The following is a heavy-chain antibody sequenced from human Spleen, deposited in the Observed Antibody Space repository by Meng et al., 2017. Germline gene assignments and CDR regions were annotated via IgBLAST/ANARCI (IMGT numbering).Heavy chain of an antibody. CDR2: INHSGST. CDR3: ARGERWLQSKFDY. V-gene: IGHV4-34*01. J-gene: IGHJ4*02. Sequence: VQLQQWGAGLLKPSETLSLPCAVYIGSFSDNYWGWIRQPPGKGLEWIGEINHSGSTNYNPSLKSRVSISVDTSKRQFSLRLNSVTAADTAVYYCARGERWLQSKFDYWGQGTLVTVSS. D-gene: IGHD5-24*01. CDR1: IGSFSDNY.